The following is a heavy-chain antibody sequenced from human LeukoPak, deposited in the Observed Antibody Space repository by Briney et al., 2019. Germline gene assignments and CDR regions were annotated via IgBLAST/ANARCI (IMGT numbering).Heavy chain of an antibody. CDR3: ARVSSSGWYMGLRRGLYYYYYYYMDV. D-gene: IGHD6-19*01. Sequence: PSETLSLTCTVSGGSISSYYWSWIRQPPGKGLEWIGEINHSGSTNYNPSLKSRVTISVDTSKNQFSLKLSSVTAADTAVYYCARVSSSGWYMGLRRGLYYYYYYYMDVWGKGTTVTVSS. J-gene: IGHJ6*03. CDR2: INHSGST. CDR1: GGSISSYY. V-gene: IGHV4-34*01.